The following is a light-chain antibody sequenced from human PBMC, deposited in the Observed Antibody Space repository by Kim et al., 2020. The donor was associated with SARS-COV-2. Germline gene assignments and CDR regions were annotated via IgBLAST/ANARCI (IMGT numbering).Light chain of an antibody. J-gene: IGLJ1*01. CDR3: QAWDSSLDYV. Sequence: SYELTQPPSVSVSPGQTATITCSGDKLGDKYACWYQQKPGQSPLLVIYQDTRRSSGIPERFSGSNSGNTATLTISGTQAMDEADYYCQAWDSSLDYVFGTGTKVTVL. CDR2: QDT. CDR1: KLGDKY. V-gene: IGLV3-1*01.